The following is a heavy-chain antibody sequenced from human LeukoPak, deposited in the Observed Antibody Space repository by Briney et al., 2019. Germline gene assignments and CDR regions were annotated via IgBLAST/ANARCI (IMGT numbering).Heavy chain of an antibody. CDR2: INPSGGST. CDR1: GYTFTSYY. Sequence: ASVKVSCKASGYTFTSYYMHWVRQAPGQGLEWMGIINPSGGSTSYAQKCQGRVTMTRDMSTSTVYMELRSRRSEDTAVYYCARDFDCSSTSCYGLDYYYMDVWGKGNTVTVSS. V-gene: IGHV1-46*01. J-gene: IGHJ6*03. CDR3: ARDFDCSSTSCYGLDYYYMDV. D-gene: IGHD2-2*01.